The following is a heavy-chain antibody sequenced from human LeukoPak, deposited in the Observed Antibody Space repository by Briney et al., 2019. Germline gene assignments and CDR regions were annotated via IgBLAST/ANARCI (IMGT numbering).Heavy chain of an antibody. CDR1: GFTFSSYA. CDR2: ISYDGSNK. V-gene: IGHV3-30-3*01. J-gene: IGHJ6*03. D-gene: IGHD4-23*01. CDR3: AKGYDGDYGGNSHYYYYMDV. Sequence: PGRSLRLSCAASGFTFSSYAMHWVRQAPGKGLEWVAVISYDGSNKYYADSVKGRFTISRDNSKNTLYLQMNSLRAEDTAVYYCAKGYDGDYGGNSHYYYYMDVWGKGTTVTVSS.